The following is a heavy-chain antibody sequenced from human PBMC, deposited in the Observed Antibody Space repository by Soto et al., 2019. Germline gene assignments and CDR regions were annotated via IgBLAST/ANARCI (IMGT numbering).Heavy chain of an antibody. D-gene: IGHD6-19*01. J-gene: IGHJ4*02. V-gene: IGHV1-18*01. CDR2: ISAYNGNT. CDR1: GYTFTSYG. CDR3: ARDYGIAVAGDFDY. Sequence: ASVKVSCKASGYTFTSYGISWVRQAPGQGLEWMGWISAYNGNTNYAQKLQGRVTMTTDTSTSTAYMELRSLRSDDTAVYYCARDYGIAVAGDFDYWGQGTLVTVSS.